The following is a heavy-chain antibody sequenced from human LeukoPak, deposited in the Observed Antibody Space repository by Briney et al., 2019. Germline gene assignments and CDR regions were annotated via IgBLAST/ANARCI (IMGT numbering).Heavy chain of an antibody. Sequence: PSETLSLTCTVSGGSISSYYWSWIRQPPGKGLEWIGYIYYSGSTNYNPSLKSRVTISVDTSKNQFSLKLNSVTAADTAVFYCARVPVPYYYDSSGRKYYFDYWGQGTLVTVSS. CDR2: IYYSGST. CDR3: ARVPVPYYYDSSGRKYYFDY. CDR1: GGSISSYY. V-gene: IGHV4-59*12. J-gene: IGHJ4*02. D-gene: IGHD3-22*01.